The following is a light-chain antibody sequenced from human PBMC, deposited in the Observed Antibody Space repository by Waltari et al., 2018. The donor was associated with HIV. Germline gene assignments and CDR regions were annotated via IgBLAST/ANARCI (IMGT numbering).Light chain of an antibody. CDR3: SSYAGSSTLM. J-gene: IGLJ3*02. V-gene: IGLV2-8*01. CDR1: SSDVGGYNF. CDR2: EAT. Sequence: QSALTQPPFASGSPGQSVTISCTGTSSDVGGYNFVSWYQQHPGKAPKLLIFEATKRPSGVPDRFSGSKSGNTASLTVSGLQAEDEADYYCSSYAGSSTLMFGGGTKLTVL.